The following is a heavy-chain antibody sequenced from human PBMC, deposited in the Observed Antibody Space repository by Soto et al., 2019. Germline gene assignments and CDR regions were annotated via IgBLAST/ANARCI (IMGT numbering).Heavy chain of an antibody. CDR3: AKEAAAAGTIGNSFDY. D-gene: IGHD6-13*01. CDR2: IKPRDGSA. CDR1: GYTFTNYY. J-gene: IGHJ4*02. Sequence: ASVKVSCKASGYTFTNYYMHWMRQAPGQGLEWMGIIKPRDGSANYAQKFQGRVTMTRDTSTSTVYMELSSLRSEDTALYYCAKEAAAAGTIGNSFDYWGQGTLVTVSS. V-gene: IGHV1-46*01.